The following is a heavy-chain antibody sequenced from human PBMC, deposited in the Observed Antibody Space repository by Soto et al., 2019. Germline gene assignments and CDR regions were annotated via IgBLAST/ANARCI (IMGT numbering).Heavy chain of an antibody. CDR2: ISWNSGDI. D-gene: IGHD3-10*01. V-gene: IGHV3-9*01. J-gene: IGHJ6*02. CDR1: GFTFDDYA. CDR3: TKEYIWGGLNSGSGDAMDV. Sequence: EMQLVESGGDLVQPGRSLRLSCVASGFTFDDYAMHWVRQAPGKGLQWVSRISWNSGDIGYADSVKGRFTISRDNAKNSLYLQMNSLKSEDTALYYCTKEYIWGGLNSGSGDAMDVWGQGTTVTVSS.